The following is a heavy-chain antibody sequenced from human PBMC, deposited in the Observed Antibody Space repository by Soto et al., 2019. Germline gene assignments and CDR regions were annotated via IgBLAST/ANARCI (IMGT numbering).Heavy chain of an antibody. J-gene: IGHJ4*02. CDR2: INPNSGGT. D-gene: IGHD3-16*02. CDR3: ARGVHIWGSYRQDFDY. Sequence: QVQLVQSGAEVKKPGASVKVSCKASGYTFTGYYMHWVRQAPGQGLEWMGWINPNSGGTNYAQKFQGWVAMTRDTSISTAYMELSRLRSDDTAVYYCARGVHIWGSYRQDFDYWGQGTLVTVSS. V-gene: IGHV1-2*04. CDR1: GYTFTGYY.